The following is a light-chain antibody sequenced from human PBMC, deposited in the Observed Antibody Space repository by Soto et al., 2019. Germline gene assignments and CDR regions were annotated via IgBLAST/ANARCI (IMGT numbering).Light chain of an antibody. J-gene: IGLJ2*01. Sequence: QSVLTQPASVSGSPGQSITISCTGSSSDLGGYNYVSWYQQRPGQAPKLLIYDVSNRPSWISDRFSGSKSDNTASLTISGLQAEDEANYYCSSYRSGTTQVVFGGGTKLTVL. CDR3: SSYRSGTTQVV. V-gene: IGLV2-14*03. CDR2: DVS. CDR1: SSDLGGYNY.